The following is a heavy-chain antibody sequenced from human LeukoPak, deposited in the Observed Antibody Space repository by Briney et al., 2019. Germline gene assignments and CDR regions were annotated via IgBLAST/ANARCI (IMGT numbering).Heavy chain of an antibody. J-gene: IGHJ2*01. V-gene: IGHV4-4*07. CDR3: ARSILDSYYDFWSGFDYWYFDL. D-gene: IGHD3-3*01. CDR1: GGSISSYY. Sequence: SETLSLTCTVSGGSISSYYWSWIRQPAGKGLEWIGRIYTSGSTNYNPSLKSRVTMSVDTSKNQFSLKLSSVTAADTAVYYCARSILDSYYDFWSGFDYWYFDLWGRGTLVIVSS. CDR2: IYTSGST.